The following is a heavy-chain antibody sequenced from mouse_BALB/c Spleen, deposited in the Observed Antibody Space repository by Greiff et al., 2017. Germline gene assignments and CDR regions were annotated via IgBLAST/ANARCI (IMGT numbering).Heavy chain of an antibody. CDR2: IYPSDSYT. Sequence: QVQLQQPGAELVRPGASVKLSCKASGYTFTSYWINWVKQRPGQGPEWIGNIYPSDSYTNYNQKFKDKATLTVDKSSSTAYMQLSSPTSEDSAVYYCTREGIYYGYGYWYFDVWGAGTTVTVSS. V-gene: IGHV1-69*02. J-gene: IGHJ1*01. CDR3: TREGIYYGYGYWYFDV. CDR1: GYTFTSYW. D-gene: IGHD2-2*01.